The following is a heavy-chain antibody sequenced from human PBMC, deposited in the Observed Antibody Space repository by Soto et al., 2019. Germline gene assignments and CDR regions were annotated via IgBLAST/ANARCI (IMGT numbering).Heavy chain of an antibody. CDR1: GGTFSSYA. CDR3: ARSPPGYCSGGSCYYDY. CDR2: IIPIFGTA. V-gene: IGHV1-69*12. Sequence: QVQLVQSGAEVKKPGSSVKVSCKASGGTFSSYAISWVRQAPGQGLEWMGGIIPIFGTANYAQKFQGRVTITGDESTSTAYMELSSLRSEDTALYYCARSPPGYCSGGSCYYDYWGQGTLVTVSS. J-gene: IGHJ4*02. D-gene: IGHD2-15*01.